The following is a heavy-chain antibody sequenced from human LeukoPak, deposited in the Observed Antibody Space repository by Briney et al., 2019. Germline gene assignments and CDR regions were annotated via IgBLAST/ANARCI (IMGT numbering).Heavy chain of an antibody. Sequence: GGSLRLSCAASGFTFRTYAMSWVRQAPGKGLEWVSGISGSGGSTYYADSVKGRFTISRDNSKNTLYLQMNSLRAEDTAVYYCAKGHQKNAFDIWGQGTMVTVSS. V-gene: IGHV3-23*01. CDR2: ISGSGGST. J-gene: IGHJ3*02. CDR3: AKGHQKNAFDI. CDR1: GFTFRTYA.